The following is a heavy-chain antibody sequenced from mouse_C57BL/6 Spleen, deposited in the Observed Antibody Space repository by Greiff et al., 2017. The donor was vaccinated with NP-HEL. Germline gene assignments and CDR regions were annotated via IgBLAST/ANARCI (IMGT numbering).Heavy chain of an antibody. CDR2: IYPSDSET. Sequence: VQLQQPGAELVRPGSSVKLSCKASGYTFTSYWMDWVKQRPGQGLEWIGNIYPSDSETHYNQKFKDKATLTVDKSSSTAYMQLSSLTSEDSAVYYCARVELGRGFAYWGQGTLVTVSA. D-gene: IGHD4-1*01. J-gene: IGHJ3*01. CDR1: GYTFTSYW. CDR3: ARVELGRGFAY. V-gene: IGHV1-61*01.